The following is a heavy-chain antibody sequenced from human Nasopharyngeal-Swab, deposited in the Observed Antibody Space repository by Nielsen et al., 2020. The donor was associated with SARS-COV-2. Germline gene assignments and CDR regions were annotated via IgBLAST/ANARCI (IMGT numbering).Heavy chain of an antibody. Sequence: SETLSLTCTVSGGSISSSSCYWGWIRQPPGKGLEWIGSIYYSGSTYYNPSLKSRVTISVDTSKNQFSLKLSSVTAADTAVYYCARVGYYDSSGYSYYFDYWGQGTLVTVSS. D-gene: IGHD3-22*01. V-gene: IGHV4-39*01. CDR1: GGSISSSSCY. CDR3: ARVGYYDSSGYSYYFDY. CDR2: IYYSGST. J-gene: IGHJ4*02.